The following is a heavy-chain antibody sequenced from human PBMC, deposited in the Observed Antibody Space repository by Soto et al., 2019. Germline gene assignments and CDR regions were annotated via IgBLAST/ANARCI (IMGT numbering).Heavy chain of an antibody. Sequence: QVQLVESGGGVVQPGRSLRLSCAASGFTFSSYAMHWVRQAPGKGLEWVAVISYDGSNKYYADSVKGRFTISRDNSKNTMYMQMNSLRAEDTAVYYCARVLDILVVEWVDAFDIWGQGTMVTVSS. J-gene: IGHJ3*02. V-gene: IGHV3-30-3*01. CDR3: ARVLDILVVEWVDAFDI. CDR2: ISYDGSNK. CDR1: GFTFSSYA. D-gene: IGHD2-15*01.